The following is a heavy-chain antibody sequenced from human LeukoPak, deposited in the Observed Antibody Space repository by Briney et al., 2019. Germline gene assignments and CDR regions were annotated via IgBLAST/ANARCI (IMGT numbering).Heavy chain of an antibody. V-gene: IGHV3-21*01. CDR2: ISSSSSYI. J-gene: IGHJ4*02. D-gene: IGHD2-21*02. Sequence: GGSLRLSCAASGFTFSSYSMNWVRQAPGKGLEWVSSISSSSSYIYYADSVKGRFTISRDNAKNSLYLQMNSLRAEDTAVYYCAGDLYCGGDCYPYYFDYWGQGTLVTVSS. CDR1: GFTFSSYS. CDR3: AGDLYCGGDCYPYYFDY.